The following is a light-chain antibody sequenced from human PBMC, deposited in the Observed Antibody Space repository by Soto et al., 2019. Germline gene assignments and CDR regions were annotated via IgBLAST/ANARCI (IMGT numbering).Light chain of an antibody. CDR3: ATWSDGLNSYV. Sequence: QSVLTQPPSASGTPGQRVTISCSGSSSNIGSNTVSWYQQLPQRAPKLLIFSNNQRPSGVPDRFSGSKYATSASLAISGLQSEDEADYYCATWSDGLNSYVFGTGTKLTVL. V-gene: IGLV1-44*01. J-gene: IGLJ1*01. CDR1: SSNIGSNT. CDR2: SNN.